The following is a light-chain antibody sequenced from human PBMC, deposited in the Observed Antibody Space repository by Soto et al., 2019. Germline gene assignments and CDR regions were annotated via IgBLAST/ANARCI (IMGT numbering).Light chain of an antibody. CDR1: QGISSY. V-gene: IGKV1-9*01. CDR2: DAS. CDR3: QQLNSYPIT. Sequence: IQLTRSPSFLSATVGDRVTITCRASQGISSYLAWYQQKPGKAPKLLIYDASTLQSGVPSRFSGSGSGTDFTLTISSLQPEDFATYYCQQLNSYPITFGQGTRLAIK. J-gene: IGKJ5*01.